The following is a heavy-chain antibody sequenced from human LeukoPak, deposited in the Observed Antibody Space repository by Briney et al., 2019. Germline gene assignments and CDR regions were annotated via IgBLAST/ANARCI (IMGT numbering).Heavy chain of an antibody. V-gene: IGHV3-74*01. J-gene: IGHJ4*02. CDR2: INEDGSTT. Sequence: GGSLRPSFAASGFTFSSNWMHWGRQAPGKGLVWVSRINEDGSTTNYADSVKGRSTIFRDNAKNTLYLQMNSLRAEDRAVYYCVRDLGGRSGHWGQGTLVTVSS. CDR3: VRDLGGRSGH. CDR1: GFTFSSNW. D-gene: IGHD1-26*01.